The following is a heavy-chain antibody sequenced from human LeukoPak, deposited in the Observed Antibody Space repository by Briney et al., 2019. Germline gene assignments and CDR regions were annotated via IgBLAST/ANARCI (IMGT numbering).Heavy chain of an antibody. Sequence: PGRSLRLSCAASGFTFSSYGMHWVRQAPGKGLEWVAVIWYDGSNKYYADSVKGRFTISRDNSKNTLYLQMNSLRAEDTAVYYCAKDFTYYYDKGFDYWGQGTPVTVSS. CDR2: IWYDGSNK. J-gene: IGHJ4*02. CDR3: AKDFTYYYDKGFDY. CDR1: GFTFSSYG. D-gene: IGHD3-22*01. V-gene: IGHV3-33*06.